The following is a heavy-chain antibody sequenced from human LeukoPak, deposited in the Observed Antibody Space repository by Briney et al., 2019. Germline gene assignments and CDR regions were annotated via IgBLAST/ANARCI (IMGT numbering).Heavy chain of an antibody. CDR1: GFTFSDYY. D-gene: IGHD6-19*01. Sequence: GGTLRLSCAASGFTFSDYYMSWIRQAPGKGLEWVSYLSSSSSYTNYADSVKGRFTISRDNAKNSLYLQMNSLRAEDTAVYYCARPDVAYSSGRPLDYWGQGTLVTVSS. V-gene: IGHV3-11*06. J-gene: IGHJ4*02. CDR3: ARPDVAYSSGRPLDY. CDR2: LSSSSSYT.